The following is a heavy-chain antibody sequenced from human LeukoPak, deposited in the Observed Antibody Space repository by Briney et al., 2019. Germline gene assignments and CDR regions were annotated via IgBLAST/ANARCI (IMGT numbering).Heavy chain of an antibody. V-gene: IGHV4-31*03. CDR3: ARSASRHYDSFDY. J-gene: IGHJ4*02. CDR2: IYYSGST. Sequence: SQTLSLTCTVSGGSTSSGGYYWSWIRQHPGKGLEWIGYIYYSGSTYYNPSLKSRVTISVDTSKNQFSLKLSSVTAADTAVYYCARSASRHYDSFDYWGQGTLVTVSS. CDR1: GGSTSSGGYY. D-gene: IGHD3-3*01.